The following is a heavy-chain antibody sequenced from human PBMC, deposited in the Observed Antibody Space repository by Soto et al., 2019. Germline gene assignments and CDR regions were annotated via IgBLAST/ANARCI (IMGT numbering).Heavy chain of an antibody. Sequence: GGALRLSCAAAGFTFSSYGMHWVRQDPGKGLEWVAVIWYDGSNKYYADSAKGRFTISRDNSKNTLYLQMNSLRVEDTAIYYCARELDGIDVWGQGTTVTV. CDR2: IWYDGSNK. CDR1: GFTFSSYG. J-gene: IGHJ6*02. V-gene: IGHV3-33*01. CDR3: ARELDGIDV.